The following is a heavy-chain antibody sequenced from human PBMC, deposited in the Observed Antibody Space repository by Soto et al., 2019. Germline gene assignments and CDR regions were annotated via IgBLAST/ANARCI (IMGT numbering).Heavy chain of an antibody. CDR3: ARPGTGMLVNFHYGLDV. D-gene: IGHD3-16*02. Sequence: GGSLRLSCAASGFSFKTYAMHWVRQAPGKGLEWVAVISYDGSNKYYGDSVKGRFTISRDNSENTVYLDMNDLRTEDTAVYYCARPGTGMLVNFHYGLDVWGQGTTVTVSS. J-gene: IGHJ6*02. CDR1: GFSFKTYA. V-gene: IGHV3-30*03. CDR2: ISYDGSNK.